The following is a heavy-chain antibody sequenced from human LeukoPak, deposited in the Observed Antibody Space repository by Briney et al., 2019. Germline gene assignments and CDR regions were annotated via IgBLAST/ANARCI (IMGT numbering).Heavy chain of an antibody. CDR2: INPNSGGT. V-gene: IGHV1-2*02. J-gene: IGHJ6*02. CDR1: GYTFTGCY. Sequence: ASVKVSCKASGYTFTGCYMHWVRQAPGQGLEWMGWINPNSGGTNYAQKFQGRVTMTRDTSISTAYMELSRLRSDDTAVYYCASGVVPAAMRYYYYGMDVWGQGTTVTVSS. D-gene: IGHD2-2*01. CDR3: ASGVVPAAMRYYYYGMDV.